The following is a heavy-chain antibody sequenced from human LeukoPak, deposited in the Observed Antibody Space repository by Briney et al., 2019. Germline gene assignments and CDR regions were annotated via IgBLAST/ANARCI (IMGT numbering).Heavy chain of an antibody. D-gene: IGHD3-3*01. V-gene: IGHV4-39*07. J-gene: IGHJ4*02. Sequence: SETLSLTCTVSGGSIRSSSYYWGWIRQPPGEGLEWIGSIYYSGSTYYNPSLKNRVTISVDTSKNQFSLKLSSVTAADTAVYYCARALTYYDFWSGYYTSNFDYWGQGTLVTVSS. CDR2: IYYSGST. CDR3: ARALTYYDFWSGYYTSNFDY. CDR1: GGSIRSSSYY.